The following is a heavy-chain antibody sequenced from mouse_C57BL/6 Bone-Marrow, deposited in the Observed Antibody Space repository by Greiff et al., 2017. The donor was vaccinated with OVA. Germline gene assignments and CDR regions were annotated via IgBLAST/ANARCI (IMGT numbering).Heavy chain of an antibody. CDR3: ARDSGYYGSSYDYAMDY. J-gene: IGHJ4*01. Sequence: VKLMESGGGLVKPGGSLKLSCAASGFTFSSYAMSWVRQTPEKRLEWVATISDGGSYTYYPDNVKGRFTISRDNAKNNLYLQMSHLKSEDTAMYYCARDSGYYGSSYDYAMDYWGQGTSVTVSS. V-gene: IGHV5-4*01. CDR1: GFTFSSYA. CDR2: ISDGGSYT. D-gene: IGHD1-1*01.